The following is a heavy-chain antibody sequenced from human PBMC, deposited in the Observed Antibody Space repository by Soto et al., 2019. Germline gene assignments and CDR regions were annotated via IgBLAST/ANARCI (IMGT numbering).Heavy chain of an antibody. CDR1: GFSLSTSGVG. D-gene: IGHD4-17*01. J-gene: IGHJ4*02. V-gene: IGHV2-5*02. CDR3: AHAVDYGGNRYYFDY. CDR2: IYWDDDD. Sequence: QITLKESGPTLVKPTQTLTLTCTFSGFSLSTSGVGVGWIRQPPGKALEWLALIYWDDDDRYSPSLKNRLTLTKDTSKNPVVPTMTNMDPVDTATYYCAHAVDYGGNRYYFDYWGQGTLVTVSS.